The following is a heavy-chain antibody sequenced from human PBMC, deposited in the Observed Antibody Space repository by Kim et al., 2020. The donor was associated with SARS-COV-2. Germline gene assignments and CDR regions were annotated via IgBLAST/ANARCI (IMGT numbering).Heavy chain of an antibody. Sequence: ASVKVSCKTSGYIFTTYTITWVRQAPGQGLEWMGWISAYDGDTNYAQNLQGRVTMTTDTSTATAYMELRNLRSDDTAVYFCAREDSYGAFDFWGQGTLVT. D-gene: IGHD5-18*01. V-gene: IGHV1-18*01. CDR1: GYIFTTYT. CDR2: ISAYDGDT. CDR3: AREDSYGAFDF. J-gene: IGHJ4*02.